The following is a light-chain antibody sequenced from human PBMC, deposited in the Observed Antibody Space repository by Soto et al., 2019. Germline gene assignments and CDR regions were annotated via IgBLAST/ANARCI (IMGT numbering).Light chain of an antibody. CDR3: QQYNNWPLT. V-gene: IGKV3-15*01. J-gene: IGKJ4*01. CDR2: DAS. CDR1: QSVTST. Sequence: DIVMTQSPATVSVSRGERSTISCRASQSVTSTLAWYQQKPGQTPRLLIYDASTRDTGIPDRFSGSGSGTEVTLTISSLQSEDFAVYYCQQYNNWPLTFGGGTKVDIK.